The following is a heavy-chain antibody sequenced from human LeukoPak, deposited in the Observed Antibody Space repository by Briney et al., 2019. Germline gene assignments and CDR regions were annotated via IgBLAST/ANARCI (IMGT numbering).Heavy chain of an antibody. Sequence: PSETLSLTCSVSGGSISSSNYYWGWIRQPPGKGLEWIGSIYDSGSTYYSPSLQSRVTISVDRSKNQFSLKLSSVTAADTAVHYCARQGSLGWRIDAFDIWGQGTLVTVSS. J-gene: IGHJ3*02. D-gene: IGHD6-19*01. CDR2: IYDSGST. V-gene: IGHV4-39*01. CDR1: GGSISSSNYY. CDR3: ARQGSLGWRIDAFDI.